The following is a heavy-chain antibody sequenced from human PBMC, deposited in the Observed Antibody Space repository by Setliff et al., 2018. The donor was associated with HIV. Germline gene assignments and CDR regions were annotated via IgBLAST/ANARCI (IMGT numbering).Heavy chain of an antibody. J-gene: IGHJ6*03. V-gene: IGHV4-59*11. CDR2: IYYSGST. D-gene: IGHD6-25*01. Sequence: SETLSLTCNVSGSPISSHYWTWIRQPPGKGLEWIGYIYYSGSTTYNPSLKSRVAISVDTSKNQFSLKVNSVTAVDTAVYYCARGPPRTSAYSRYYFNYMDVWGKGTTVTVSS. CDR1: GSPISSHY. CDR3: ARGPPRTSAYSRYYFNYMDV.